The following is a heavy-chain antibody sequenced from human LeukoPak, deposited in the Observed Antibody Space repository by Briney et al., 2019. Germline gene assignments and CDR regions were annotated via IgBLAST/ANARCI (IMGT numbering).Heavy chain of an antibody. D-gene: IGHD1-26*01. CDR2: MKQDGSEI. CDR3: ARVSGDGESSYRALDI. Sequence: PGGSLRLSCAASGFSFSSHSMSWVRQAPGKRLEWVANMKQDGSEINYVDSVKGRFTISRDNAKNSLYLQMNSLRVEDTAVYYCARVSGDGESSYRALDIWGQGTMVTVSS. V-gene: IGHV3-7*01. CDR1: GFSFSSHS. J-gene: IGHJ3*02.